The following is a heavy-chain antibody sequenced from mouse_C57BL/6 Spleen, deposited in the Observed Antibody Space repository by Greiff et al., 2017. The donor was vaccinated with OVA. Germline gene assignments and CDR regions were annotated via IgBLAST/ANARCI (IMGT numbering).Heavy chain of an antibody. J-gene: IGHJ2*01. CDR1: GYAFSSYW. Sequence: VQLQQSGAELVKPGASVKISCKASGYAFSSYWMNWVKQRPGKGLEWIGQIYPGDGDTNYNGKFKGKATLTADKSSSTAYMQLSSLTSEDSAVYFCARLDYYGRDQYYFDYWGQGTTLTVSS. CDR2: IYPGDGDT. CDR3: ARLDYYGRDQYYFDY. V-gene: IGHV1-80*01. D-gene: IGHD1-1*01.